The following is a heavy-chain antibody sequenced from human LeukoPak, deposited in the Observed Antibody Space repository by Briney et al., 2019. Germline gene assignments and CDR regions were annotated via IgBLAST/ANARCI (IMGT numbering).Heavy chain of an antibody. J-gene: IGHJ4*02. CDR1: GFTFTTYS. V-gene: IGHV3-7*05. D-gene: IGHD4-11*01. Sequence: GGSLRLSCAASGFTFTTYSMTWVRQAPGRGLEWVARIKEDGSEIYYVDSVKGRFTISRDNAKKSLYLQMNSLRAEDTAVYYCSTSRPLQSFDCWGQGTLVTVSS. CDR2: IKEDGSEI. CDR3: STSRPLQSFDC.